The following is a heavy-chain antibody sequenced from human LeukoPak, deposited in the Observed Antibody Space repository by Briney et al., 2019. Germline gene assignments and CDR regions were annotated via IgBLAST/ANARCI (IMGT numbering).Heavy chain of an antibody. Sequence: GGSLRLSCAASGFTVSSNYMSWVRQAPGKGLEWVSVIYSGGSTYYADSVKGRFTSSRDNSKNTLYLQMNSLRAEDTAVYYCARVDYGSGNDYFDYWGQGTLVTASS. CDR1: GFTVSSNY. J-gene: IGHJ4*02. D-gene: IGHD3-10*01. CDR3: ARVDYGSGNDYFDY. V-gene: IGHV3-53*01. CDR2: IYSGGST.